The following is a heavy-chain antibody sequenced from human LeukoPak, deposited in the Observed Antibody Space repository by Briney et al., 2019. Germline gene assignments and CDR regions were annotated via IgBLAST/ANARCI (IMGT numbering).Heavy chain of an antibody. J-gene: IGHJ4*02. V-gene: IGHV1-18*04. Sequence: ASVKVSCKASGYTFTGYYMHWVRQAPGQGLEWMGWISAYNGNTNYAQKLQGRVTVTTDTSTSTAYMELRSLRSDDTAVYYCATFGRVYSSSSTFDYWGQGTLVTVSS. D-gene: IGHD6-6*01. CDR2: ISAYNGNT. CDR1: GYTFTGYY. CDR3: ATFGRVYSSSSTFDY.